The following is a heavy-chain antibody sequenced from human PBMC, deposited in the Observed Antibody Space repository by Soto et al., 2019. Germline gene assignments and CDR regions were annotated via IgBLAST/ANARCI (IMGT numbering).Heavy chain of an antibody. J-gene: IGHJ4*02. Sequence: AGSLRLSCAASGFTFSSYAMSWVRQAPGKGLEWVSAISGSGGSTYYADSVKGRFTISRDNSKNTLYLQMNSLRAEDTAVYYCAKDNLWFGEFAIDYWGQGTLVTVSS. D-gene: IGHD3-10*01. CDR1: GFTFSSYA. CDR3: AKDNLWFGEFAIDY. V-gene: IGHV3-23*01. CDR2: ISGSGGST.